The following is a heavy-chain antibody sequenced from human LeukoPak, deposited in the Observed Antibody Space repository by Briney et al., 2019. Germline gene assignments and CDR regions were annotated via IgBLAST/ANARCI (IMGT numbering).Heavy chain of an antibody. Sequence: ASVKVSCKASGYTFTSYYMHWVRQAPGQGLEWMGIINPSGGSTSYAQKFQGRVTMTRDTSTGTVYMELSSLRSEDTAVYYCARGVVVTANRPLQYFDYWGQGTLVTVSS. V-gene: IGHV1-46*01. CDR3: ARGVVVTANRPLQYFDY. CDR2: INPSGGST. D-gene: IGHD2-21*02. J-gene: IGHJ4*02. CDR1: GYTFTSYY.